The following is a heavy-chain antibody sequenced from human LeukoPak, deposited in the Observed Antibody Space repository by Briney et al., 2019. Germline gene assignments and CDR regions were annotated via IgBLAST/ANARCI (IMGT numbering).Heavy chain of an antibody. D-gene: IGHD6-19*01. Sequence: PSETLSLTCTVSSGSISSYYWSWLRQPAGKGLEWFGRIYTSGSTYYNYSLKSLTATSLDTSKNQFSLKLRSVTAADTAVYYCARDWNAGSGWFLWFDPWGQGTLVTVSS. CDR3: ARDWNAGSGWFLWFDP. CDR2: IYTSGST. CDR1: SGSISSYY. J-gene: IGHJ5*02. V-gene: IGHV4-4*07.